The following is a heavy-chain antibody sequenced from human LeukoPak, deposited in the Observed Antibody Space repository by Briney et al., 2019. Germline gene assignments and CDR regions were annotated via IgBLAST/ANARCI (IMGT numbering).Heavy chain of an antibody. CDR3: ARERSEDDILTGYYGDFDY. V-gene: IGHV1-18*01. CDR1: GYTFTSYG. D-gene: IGHD3-9*01. CDR2: ISAYNGNT. Sequence: GASVKVSCKASGYTFTSYGISWVRQAPGQGLEWMGWISAYNGNTNYAQKLQGRVTMTTDTSTSTAYMELRSLRSDDTAVYYCARERSEDDILTGYYGDFDYWGQGTLVTVSS. J-gene: IGHJ4*02.